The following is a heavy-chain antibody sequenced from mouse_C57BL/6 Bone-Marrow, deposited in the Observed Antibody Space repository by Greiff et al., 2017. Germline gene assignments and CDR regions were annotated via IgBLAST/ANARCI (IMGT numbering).Heavy chain of an antibody. CDR1: GYTFTNYW. D-gene: IGHD2-1*01. CDR2: IYPGGGYT. V-gene: IGHV1-63*01. J-gene: IGHJ1*03. Sequence: QVQLQQSGAALVRPGTSVKMSCKASGYTFTNYWIGWAKQRPGHGLEWIGDIYPGGGYTNYNEKFKGKATLTADKSSSTAYMQFSSLTSEDSAINYCARERAYGNYWYFDIWRTGTTVTISS. CDR3: ARERAYGNYWYFDI.